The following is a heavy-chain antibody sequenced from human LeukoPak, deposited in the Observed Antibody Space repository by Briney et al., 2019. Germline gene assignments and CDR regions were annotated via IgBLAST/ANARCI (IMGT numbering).Heavy chain of an antibody. CDR1: GGSISSTNYY. CDR2: IYYSGST. Sequence: SETLSLTCTVSGGSISSTNYYWAWIRQPPGKGLEWIGNIYYSGSTYYNASLNSPITMSIDTSKIRFSLRLSSVTAADTAVFFCARLPERSDLLPSYANSFDWWGQGTLVTVSS. J-gene: IGHJ4*02. CDR3: ARLPERSDLLPSYANSFDW. D-gene: IGHD3-9*01. V-gene: IGHV4-39*01.